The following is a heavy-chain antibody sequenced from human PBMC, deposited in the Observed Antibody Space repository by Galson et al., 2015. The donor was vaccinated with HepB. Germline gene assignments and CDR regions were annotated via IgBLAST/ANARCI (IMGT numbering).Heavy chain of an antibody. CDR2: IYPGDSDT. J-gene: IGHJ4*02. CDR1: GYSFTSYW. CDR3: ARHAYYYDSSDQFHEYYFDY. V-gene: IGHV5-51*01. Sequence: QSGAEVKKPGESLKISCKGSGYSFTSYWIGWVRQMPGKGLEWMGIIYPGDSDTRYSPSFQGQVTISADKSISTAYLQWSSLKASDTAMYYCARHAYYYDSSDQFHEYYFDYWGQGTLVTVSS. D-gene: IGHD3-22*01.